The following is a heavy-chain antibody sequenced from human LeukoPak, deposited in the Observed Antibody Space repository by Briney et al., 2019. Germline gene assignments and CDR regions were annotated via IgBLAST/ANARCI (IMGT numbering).Heavy chain of an antibody. Sequence: GGSLRLSCAASGFTFSSYWMSWVRQAPGKGLEWVANIKQDGSEKYYVDSVKGRFTISRDNAKNSLYLQMNSLRAEDTAVYYCARVAPSYYDFWSGYYTSYYYYYMDVWGKGTTVTVSS. D-gene: IGHD3-3*01. V-gene: IGHV3-7*01. CDR3: ARVAPSYYDFWSGYYTSYYYYYMDV. CDR2: IKQDGSEK. J-gene: IGHJ6*03. CDR1: GFTFSSYW.